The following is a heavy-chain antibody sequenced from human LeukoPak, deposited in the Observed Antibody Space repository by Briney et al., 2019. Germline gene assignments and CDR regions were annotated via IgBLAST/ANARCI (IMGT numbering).Heavy chain of an antibody. J-gene: IGHJ4*02. D-gene: IGHD4-11*01. Sequence: GGSLRLSCAASGFTFGMSWVRQAPGKGLEWVSAISGSGGSTYYGDSVKGRFTISRDNSKNTLYLQMNSLRAEDTAVYYCAVTYYYDHWGQGTLVTVSS. CDR2: ISGSGGST. CDR1: GFTFG. V-gene: IGHV3-23*01. CDR3: AVTYYYDH.